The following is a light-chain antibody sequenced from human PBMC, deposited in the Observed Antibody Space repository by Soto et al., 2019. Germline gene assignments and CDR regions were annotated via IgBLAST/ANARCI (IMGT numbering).Light chain of an antibody. CDR3: SSYTTSSNYV. CDR1: ISDVGSYDL. V-gene: IGLV2-14*02. J-gene: IGLJ1*01. CDR2: EAS. Sequence: QSALTQPASVSGSPGQSIPISCTGTISDVGSYDLVSWYQQHPGKAPKLMIYEASKRPSGVSNRFFGSKSGNTASLAISGLQAEDEADYYCSSYTTSSNYVFGTGTKLTV.